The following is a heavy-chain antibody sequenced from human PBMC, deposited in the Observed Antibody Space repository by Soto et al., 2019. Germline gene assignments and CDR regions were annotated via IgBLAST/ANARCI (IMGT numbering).Heavy chain of an antibody. D-gene: IGHD3-10*01. CDR1: GYTFTSYG. J-gene: IGHJ6*02. Sequence: QVQLVQSGAEVKKPGASVKVSCKASGYTFTSYGISWVRQAPGQGLEWMGWISAYNGNTNYAQKLQGRGPMTTDTSTSTAYMELRRLRSDDTAVYYCARLHYYGSGSYGRYYYGMDVWGQGTTVTVSS. V-gene: IGHV1-18*01. CDR3: ARLHYYGSGSYGRYYYGMDV. CDR2: ISAYNGNT.